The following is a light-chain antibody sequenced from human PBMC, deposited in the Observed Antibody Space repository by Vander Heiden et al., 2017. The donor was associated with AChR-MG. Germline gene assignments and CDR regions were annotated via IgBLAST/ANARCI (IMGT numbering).Light chain of an antibody. CDR2: YNN. V-gene: IGLV1-51*01. Sequence: QSAFTQPPSVSATPGHKVTIACSGSCSNNVNSYVSWCHQLPGTAPNLLINYNNNRPSWIPDRCSGSKSGTTATLLITGRQTGNEADYYCGTWCSSLSSVIFGGGTKLTVL. J-gene: IGLJ2*01. CDR1: CSNNVNSY. CDR3: GTWCSSLSSVI.